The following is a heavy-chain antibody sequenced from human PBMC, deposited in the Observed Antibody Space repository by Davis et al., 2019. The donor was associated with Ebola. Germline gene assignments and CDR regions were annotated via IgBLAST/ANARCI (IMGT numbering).Heavy chain of an antibody. CDR1: GGSISSSSYY. V-gene: IGHV3-11*01. Sequence: LSLTCTVSGGSISSSSYYWGWIRQAPGKGLEWVSYISGGGRTIYYADSVKGRFTISRDNAKNSLYLQMNSLRAEDTAVYYCARALRVATIRYYYYYGMDVWGQGTTVTVSS. CDR2: ISGGGRTI. J-gene: IGHJ6*02. CDR3: ARALRVATIRYYYYYGMDV. D-gene: IGHD5-12*01.